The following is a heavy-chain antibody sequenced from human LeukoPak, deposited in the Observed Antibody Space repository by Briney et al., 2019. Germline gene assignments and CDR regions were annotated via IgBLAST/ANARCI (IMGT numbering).Heavy chain of an antibody. CDR1: GGSISSYY. CDR3: ARAEAYPKYYYYYMDV. J-gene: IGHJ6*03. Sequence: SETLSLTCTVSGGSISSYYWSWIRQPPGKGLEWIGYIYTSGSTNYNPSLKSRVTISVDTSKNQFSLKLSSVTAADTAVYYCARAEAYPKYYYYYMDVWGKGTTVTVSS. CDR2: IYTSGST. V-gene: IGHV4-4*09.